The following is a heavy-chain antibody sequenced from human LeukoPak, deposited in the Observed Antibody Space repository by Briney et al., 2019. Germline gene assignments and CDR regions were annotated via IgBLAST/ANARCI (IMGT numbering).Heavy chain of an antibody. J-gene: IGHJ4*02. CDR1: GGSISSGGYY. CDR2: IYHSGST. V-gene: IGHV4-30-2*01. Sequence: SETLSLTCTVSGGSISSGGYYWSWIRQPPGKGLEWIGYIYHSGSTYYNLSLKSRVTISVDRSKNQFSLKLSSVTAADTAVYYCASYWYSSSYDYWGQGTLVTVSS. CDR3: ASYWYSSSYDY. D-gene: IGHD6-6*01.